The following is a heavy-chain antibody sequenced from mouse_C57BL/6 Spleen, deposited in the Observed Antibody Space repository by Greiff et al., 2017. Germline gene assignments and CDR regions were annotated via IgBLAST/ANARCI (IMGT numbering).Heavy chain of an antibody. J-gene: IGHJ2*01. CDR2: ISSGGSYT. CDR3: ARLGEEIYFDY. V-gene: IGHV5-6*01. CDR1: GFTFSSYG. Sequence: EVQGVESGGDLVKPGGSLKLSCAASGFTFSSYGMSWVRQTPDKRLEWVATISSGGSYTYYPDSVKGRLTISRDNAKNTLYLQMSSLKSEDTAMYYCARLGEEIYFDYWGQGTTLTVSS. D-gene: IGHD4-1*01.